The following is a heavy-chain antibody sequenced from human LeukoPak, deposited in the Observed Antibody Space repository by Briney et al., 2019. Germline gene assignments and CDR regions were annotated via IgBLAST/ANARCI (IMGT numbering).Heavy chain of an antibody. CDR3: ARVPGYSTLYYFDY. V-gene: IGHV4-61*02. J-gene: IGHJ4*02. Sequence: SETLSLTCTVSGGSISSGSYYWSWIRQPAGKGLEWIGRIYTSGSTNYNPSLKSRVTISVDTSKNQFSLKLSSVTAADTAVYYCARVPGYSTLYYFDYWGQGTLVTVSS. D-gene: IGHD4-11*01. CDR1: GGSISSGSYY. CDR2: IYTSGST.